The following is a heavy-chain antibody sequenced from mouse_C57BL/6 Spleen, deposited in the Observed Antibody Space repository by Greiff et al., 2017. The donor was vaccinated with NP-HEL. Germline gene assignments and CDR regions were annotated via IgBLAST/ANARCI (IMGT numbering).Heavy chain of an antibody. CDR2: ISGGGGNT. V-gene: IGHV5-9*01. Sequence: EVKLVESGGGLVKPGGSLKLSCAASGFTFSSYTMSWVRQTPEKRLEWVATISGGGGNTYYPDSVKGRFTISRDNAKNTLYLQRSSLRSEDTALYYCARRAGSPYYFDYWGQGTTLTVSS. J-gene: IGHJ2*01. CDR3: ARRAGSPYYFDY. CDR1: GFTFSSYT.